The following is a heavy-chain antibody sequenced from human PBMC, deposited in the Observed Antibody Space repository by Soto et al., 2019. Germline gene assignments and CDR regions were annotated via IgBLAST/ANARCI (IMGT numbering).Heavy chain of an antibody. Sequence: EVQLVESGGGLVQPGGSLRLSCAASGFTFSSYSMNWVRQAPGKGLEWVSYISSSSSTIYYADSVKGRFTISRDNAKNSRYLQVNSLRDEDTAVYYCARDLPVYYDSSGYSDYWGQGTLVTVSS. CDR3: ARDLPVYYDSSGYSDY. CDR1: GFTFSSYS. V-gene: IGHV3-48*02. D-gene: IGHD3-22*01. J-gene: IGHJ4*02. CDR2: ISSSSSTI.